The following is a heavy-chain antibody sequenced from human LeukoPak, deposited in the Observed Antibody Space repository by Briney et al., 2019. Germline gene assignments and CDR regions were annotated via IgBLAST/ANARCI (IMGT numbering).Heavy chain of an antibody. CDR3: ARVHSGSYPYYFDY. V-gene: IGHV1-8*01. D-gene: IGHD1-26*01. Sequence: EASVKVSCKASGYTFTSYDINWVRQATGQGLEWMGWMNPNSGNTGYAQKFQGRVTMTRNTSISTAYMELSSLRSEDTAVYYCARVHSGSYPYYFDYWGQGTLVTVSS. CDR1: GYTFTSYD. J-gene: IGHJ4*02. CDR2: MNPNSGNT.